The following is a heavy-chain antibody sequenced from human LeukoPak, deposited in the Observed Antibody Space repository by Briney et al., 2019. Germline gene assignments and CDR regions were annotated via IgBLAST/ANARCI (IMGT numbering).Heavy chain of an antibody. Sequence: GGSLRLSCAASGFTFSSYAMSWVRQAPGKGLEWVSAISGSDGSTYYADSVKGRFTISRDNSKNTLYLQMNSLRAEDTAVYYCAKDHGVVPAADDAFDIWGQGTMVTVSS. V-gene: IGHV3-23*01. CDR3: AKDHGVVPAADDAFDI. J-gene: IGHJ3*02. D-gene: IGHD2-2*01. CDR2: ISGSDGST. CDR1: GFTFSSYA.